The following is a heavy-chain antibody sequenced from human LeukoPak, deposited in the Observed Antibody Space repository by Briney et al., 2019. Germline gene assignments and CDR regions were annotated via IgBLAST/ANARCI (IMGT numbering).Heavy chain of an antibody. CDR1: GGSISSGGYY. J-gene: IGHJ4*02. D-gene: IGHD3-3*01. Sequence: SETLSLTCTVSGGSISSGGYYWSWIRQPPGKGLEWIGHIYHSGSTYYNPSLKSRVTISVDRSKNQFSLKLSSVTAADTAVYYCARHGRYYDFWSGYYNPYYFDYWGQGTLVTVSS. CDR3: ARHGRYYDFWSGYYNPYYFDY. CDR2: IYHSGST. V-gene: IGHV4-30-2*01.